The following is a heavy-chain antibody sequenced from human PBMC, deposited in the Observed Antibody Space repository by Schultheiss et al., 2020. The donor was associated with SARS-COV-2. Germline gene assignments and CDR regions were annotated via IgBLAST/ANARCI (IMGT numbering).Heavy chain of an antibody. Sequence: GESLKISCAASGFTVSSNYMSWVRQAPGKGLEWVSVIYSGGSTYYADSVKGRFTISRHNSKNTLYLQMNSLRAEDTAVYYCARSGTISSSSGPYYYHYYMDVWGKGTTVTVSS. J-gene: IGHJ6*03. V-gene: IGHV3-53*04. CDR1: GFTVSSNY. CDR2: IYSGGST. D-gene: IGHD6-6*01. CDR3: ARSGTISSSSGPYYYHYYMDV.